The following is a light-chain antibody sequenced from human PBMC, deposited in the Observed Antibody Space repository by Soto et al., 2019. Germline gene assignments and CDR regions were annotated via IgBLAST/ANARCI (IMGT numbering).Light chain of an antibody. CDR3: QQRSDWPTT. Sequence: EIVLTQSPATLSLSPGKRATLSCRASQNVSSYLTWYQQKPGQAPRLLIYDVSNRATGIPARFSGSGSGRDFTLTITSLEPEDFSVYYCQQRSDWPTTFGQGTRLEIK. V-gene: IGKV3-11*02. J-gene: IGKJ5*01. CDR1: QNVSSY. CDR2: DVS.